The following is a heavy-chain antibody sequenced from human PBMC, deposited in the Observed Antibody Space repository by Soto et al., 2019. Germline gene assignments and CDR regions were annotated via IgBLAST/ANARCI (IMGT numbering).Heavy chain of an antibody. CDR1: GDSVSDYG. CDR3: AKSEDDSSSYVGYFDY. Sequence: ACTACGDSVSDYGVPGSSQAPGQRPEWLAVISYDGTTQHYADSVKCRFTMSRDNFRNKLNLQINSLRGEDTAAYYFAKSEDDSSSYVGYFDYWGQ. D-gene: IGHD3-22*01. V-gene: IGHV3-30*18. CDR2: ISYDGTTQ. J-gene: IGHJ4*02.